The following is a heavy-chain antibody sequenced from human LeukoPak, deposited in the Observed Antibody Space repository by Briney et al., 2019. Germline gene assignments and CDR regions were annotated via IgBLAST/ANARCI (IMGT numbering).Heavy chain of an antibody. CDR2: ISGYNGNT. D-gene: IGHD2-15*01. CDR3: ARAGGYCSGDSCYPTLVY. V-gene: IGHV1-18*01. J-gene: IGHJ4*02. Sequence: ASVKVSCKASGYTFSSYGISWVRQAPGQGLEWMGWISGYNGNTNYAQKLQGRVTMTTDTSTSTAYMELRSLRSDDTAVYYCARAGGYCSGDSCYPTLVYWGQGTLVTVSS. CDR1: GYTFSSYG.